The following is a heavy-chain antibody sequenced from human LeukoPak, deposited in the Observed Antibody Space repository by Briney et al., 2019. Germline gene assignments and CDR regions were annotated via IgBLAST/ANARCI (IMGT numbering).Heavy chain of an antibody. V-gene: IGHV1-69*13. Sequence: ASVKVSCKASGYTFTSYGISWVRQAPGQGLEWMGGIIPIFGTASYAQKFQGRVTITADESTSTAYMELSSLRSEDTAVYYCASQNRGIDYWGQGTLVTVSS. CDR3: ASQNRGIDY. J-gene: IGHJ4*02. CDR2: IIPIFGTA. CDR1: GYTFTSYG. D-gene: IGHD3-16*01.